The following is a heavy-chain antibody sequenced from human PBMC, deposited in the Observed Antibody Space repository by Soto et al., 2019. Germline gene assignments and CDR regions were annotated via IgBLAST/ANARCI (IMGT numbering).Heavy chain of an antibody. V-gene: IGHV4-34*01. CDR2: INHSGST. J-gene: IGHJ6*02. Sequence: SETLSLTCAVYGGSFSGYYWSWIRQPPGKGLEWIGEINHSGSTNYNPSLKSRVTISVDTSKNQFSLKLSSVTAADTAVYYCARGGGLWSFYYYYYGMDVWGQGTTVTVSS. CDR1: GGSFSGYY. CDR3: ARGGGLWSFYYYYYGMDV. D-gene: IGHD5-18*01.